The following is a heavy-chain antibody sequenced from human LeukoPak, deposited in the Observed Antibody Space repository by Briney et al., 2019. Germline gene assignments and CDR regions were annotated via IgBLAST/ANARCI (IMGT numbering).Heavy chain of an antibody. Sequence: ASVKVSCKASGYTFTSYGISWVRQAPGQGLEWMGWISAYNGNTNYAQKLQGRVTMTTDTSTSTAYMELRSLRSEDTAVYYCATFGHSSGYYSANYWGQGTLVTVSS. D-gene: IGHD3-22*01. J-gene: IGHJ4*02. V-gene: IGHV1-18*01. CDR1: GYTFTSYG. CDR2: ISAYNGNT. CDR3: ATFGHSSGYYSANY.